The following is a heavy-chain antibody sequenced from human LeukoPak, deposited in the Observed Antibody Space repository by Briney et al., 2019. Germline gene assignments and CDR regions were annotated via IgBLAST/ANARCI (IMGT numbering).Heavy chain of an antibody. J-gene: IGHJ5*02. CDR1: GFTFSNYW. CDR3: IRDFRSADL. CDR2: IYVDGRTT. Sequence: GGSLRLSCVASGFTFSNYWMHWVRQPPGKGPVWVSRIYVDGRTTNYADSVKGRFTISRDNAKNTVYLEMNSLSVEDTATYYCIRDFRSADLWGQGTLVTVTS. V-gene: IGHV3-74*01.